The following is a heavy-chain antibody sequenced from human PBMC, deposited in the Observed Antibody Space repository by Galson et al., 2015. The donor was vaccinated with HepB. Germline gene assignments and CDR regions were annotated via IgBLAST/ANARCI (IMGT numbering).Heavy chain of an antibody. CDR2: ISSSGNTI. V-gene: IGHV3-11*04. J-gene: IGHJ6*02. CDR1: GFIFSDFY. D-gene: IGHD3-10*01. Sequence: SLRLSCAASGFIFSDFYMSWIRQAPGKGLEWVSHISSSGNTIYYADSVEGRFTISRDNAKNSLYLQMNSLRAEDTAVYYCAPDMVRGVIIRHYYYGMDVWGQGTTVTVSS. CDR3: APDMVRGVIIRHYYYGMDV.